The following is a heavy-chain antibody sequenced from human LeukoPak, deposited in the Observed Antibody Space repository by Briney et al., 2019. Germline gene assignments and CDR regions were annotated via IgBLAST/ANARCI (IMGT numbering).Heavy chain of an antibody. CDR2: IYHSGST. V-gene: IGHV4-30-2*01. CDR3: ARAGGDP. CDR1: GGSISSGGYS. D-gene: IGHD3-10*01. J-gene: IGHJ5*02. Sequence: SQTLSLTCAVSGGSISSGGYSWSWLRQPPGKGLEWIGYIYHSGSTYYNPSLKSRVTISVDRSKNQFSLKLSSVTAADTAVYYCARAGGDPWGQGTLVTVSS.